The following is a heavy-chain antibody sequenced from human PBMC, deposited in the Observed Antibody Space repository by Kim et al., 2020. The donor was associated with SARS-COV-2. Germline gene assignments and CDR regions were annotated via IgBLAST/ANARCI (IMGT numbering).Heavy chain of an antibody. CDR2: MNPNSGNT. Sequence: SVKVSCKASGYTFTSYDINWVRQATGQGLEWMGWMNPNSGNTGYAQKFQGRVTMTRNTSISTAYMELSSLRSEDTAVYYCARGFRAAAGPFYYYYYMDVWGKWTTVTVSS. CDR3: ARGFRAAAGPFYYYYYMDV. D-gene: IGHD6-13*01. J-gene: IGHJ6*03. CDR1: GYTFTSYD. V-gene: IGHV1-8*01.